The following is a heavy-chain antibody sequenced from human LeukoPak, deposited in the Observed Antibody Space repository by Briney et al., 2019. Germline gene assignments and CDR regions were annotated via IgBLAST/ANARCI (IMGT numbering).Heavy chain of an antibody. J-gene: IGHJ6*03. V-gene: IGHV3-43D*03. CDR3: AKDFGGSGSTYYYYMDV. Sequence: PGGSLRLSCAASGFTFDDYAMHWVRQAPGKGLEWVSLISWDGGSTYYADSVKGRFTISRDNSKNSLYLQMNSLRAEDTALYYCAKDFGGSGSTYYYYMDVWGKGTTVTVSS. CDR1: GFTFDDYA. D-gene: IGHD3-10*01. CDR2: ISWDGGST.